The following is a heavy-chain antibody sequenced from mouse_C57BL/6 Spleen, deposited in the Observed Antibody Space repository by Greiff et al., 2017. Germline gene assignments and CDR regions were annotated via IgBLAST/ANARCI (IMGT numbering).Heavy chain of an antibody. CDR3: AYSNYVEGFAY. CDR1: GYTFTSYW. J-gene: IGHJ3*01. V-gene: IGHV1-74*01. CDR2: IHPSASDT. D-gene: IGHD2-5*01. Sequence: QVQLQQPGAELVKPGASVKVSCKASGYTFTSYWMHWVKQRPGQGLEWIGRIHPSASDTNYNQKFKGKATLTVDKSSSTAYMQLSSLTSEDSAVYYCAYSNYVEGFAYWSQGTLVTVSA.